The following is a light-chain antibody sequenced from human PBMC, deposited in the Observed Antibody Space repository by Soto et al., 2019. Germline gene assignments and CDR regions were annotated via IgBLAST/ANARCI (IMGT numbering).Light chain of an antibody. CDR3: SSYINSSTLV. V-gene: IGLV2-14*01. Sequence: QSALTQPASVSGSPGQSITISCTGTSSDVGGYNFVSWYQQHPGKAPKLMIYEDSNRPSGVSNRFSGSKSGNTASLIISGLQAEDEADYYCSSYINSSTLVFGGGTKLTVL. J-gene: IGLJ3*02. CDR2: EDS. CDR1: SSDVGGYNF.